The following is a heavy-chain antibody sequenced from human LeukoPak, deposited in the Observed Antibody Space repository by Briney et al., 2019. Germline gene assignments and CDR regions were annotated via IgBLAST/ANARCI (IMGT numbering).Heavy chain of an antibody. CDR1: GFTFNTYG. V-gene: IGHV3-23*01. D-gene: IGHD1-26*01. Sequence: PGGSLRLSCAASGFTFNTYGMHWVRQAPGKALEWVSTISGSGGSTYYADSVKGRFTISRDNSKNTLYLQMNSLRAEDTAVYYCATLGLVGADSDYWGQGTLVTVSS. CDR2: ISGSGGST. CDR3: ATLGLVGADSDY. J-gene: IGHJ4*02.